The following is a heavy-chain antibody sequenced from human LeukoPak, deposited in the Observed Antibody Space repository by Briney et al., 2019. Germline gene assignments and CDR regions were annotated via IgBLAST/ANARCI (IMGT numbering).Heavy chain of an antibody. CDR3: ARDPVVATTGGIDY. CDR2: IIPILGIA. CDR1: GGTFSSYA. D-gene: IGHD5-12*01. J-gene: IGHJ4*02. V-gene: IGHV1-69*04. Sequence: GASVTVSCKASGGTFSSYAISWVRQAPGQGLEWMGRIIPILGIANYARTFQGRVTITADKSTSTAYMELSSLRSEDTAVYYCARDPVVATTGGIDYWGQGTLVTVSS.